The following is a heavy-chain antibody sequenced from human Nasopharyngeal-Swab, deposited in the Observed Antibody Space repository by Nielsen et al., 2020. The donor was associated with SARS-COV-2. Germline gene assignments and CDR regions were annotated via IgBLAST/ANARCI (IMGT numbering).Heavy chain of an antibody. J-gene: IGHJ4*02. CDR1: GYSISSGYY. V-gene: IGHV4-38-2*02. CDR3: ARDIVVVPAALSQYYFDY. Sequence: ETLSLTCTVSGYSISSGYYWGWIRQPPGKGLEWIGSIYHSGSTYYNPSLKSRVTISVDTSKNQFSLKLSSVTAADTAVYYCARDIVVVPAALSQYYFDYWGQGTLVTVSS. D-gene: IGHD2-2*01. CDR2: IYHSGST.